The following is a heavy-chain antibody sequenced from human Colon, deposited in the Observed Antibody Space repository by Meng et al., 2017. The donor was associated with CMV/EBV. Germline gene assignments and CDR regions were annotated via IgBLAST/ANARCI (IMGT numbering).Heavy chain of an antibody. V-gene: IGHV1-69*04. D-gene: IGHD6-13*01. CDR2: IIPIVDKV. CDR1: GGAFSNYG. Sequence: SVKVTCKAFGGAFSNYGVIWARQAPGQGLEWMGRIIPIVDKVDYAQKFQGRVTLSADKSTGTVYMELSSLTSEDTAMFYCARSLSGSSWSSWGQGTVVTVSS. CDR3: ARSLSGSSWSS. J-gene: IGHJ4*02.